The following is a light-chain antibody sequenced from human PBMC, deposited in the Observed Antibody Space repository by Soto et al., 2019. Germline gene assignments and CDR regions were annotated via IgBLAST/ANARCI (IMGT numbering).Light chain of an antibody. V-gene: IGLV2-23*01. J-gene: IGLJ1*01. CDR3: CSFARSSTSYV. CDR2: EGR. CDR1: SSDVGSSNL. Sequence: QSALTQPASVSGSPGQSITISCTGTSSDVGSSNLVSWYQQHPGKAHKLKIYEGRRRPSGVSGRFSGSMSGNTASLTIFGLQAEDEADYYCCSFARSSTSYVFGTGTKVTVL.